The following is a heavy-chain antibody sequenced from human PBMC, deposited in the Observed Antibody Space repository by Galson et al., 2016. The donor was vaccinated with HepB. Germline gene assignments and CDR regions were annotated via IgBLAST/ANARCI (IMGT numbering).Heavy chain of an antibody. D-gene: IGHD7-27*01. V-gene: IGHV3-13*01. Sequence: SLRLSCAASGFTFSKYDMHWVRQLKGEGLEWVSAIGSAGDTYYRGSVKGRFTVSRENAKNSFYLQMNNLRAGDTAVYYCTRRNWDLGAFDFWGQGTMVTVSS. J-gene: IGHJ3*01. CDR3: TRRNWDLGAFDF. CDR2: IGSAGDT. CDR1: GFTFSKYD.